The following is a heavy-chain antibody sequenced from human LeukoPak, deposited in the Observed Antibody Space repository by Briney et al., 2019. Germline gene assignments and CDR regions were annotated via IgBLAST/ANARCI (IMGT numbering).Heavy chain of an antibody. CDR1: GGSISSSSYY. Sequence: SETLSLTCTVSGGSISSSSYYWGWIRQPPGKGLEWIGSIYYSGSTYYNPSLKSRVTISVDTSKNQFSLKLSSVTAADTAVYYCARSLRSSSWYYNWFDPWGQGTLVTVSS. CDR2: IYYSGST. J-gene: IGHJ5*02. CDR3: ARSLRSSSWYYNWFDP. D-gene: IGHD6-13*01. V-gene: IGHV4-39*07.